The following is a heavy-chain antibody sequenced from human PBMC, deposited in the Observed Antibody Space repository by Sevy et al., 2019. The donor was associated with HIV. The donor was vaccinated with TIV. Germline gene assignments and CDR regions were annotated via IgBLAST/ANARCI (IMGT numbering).Heavy chain of an antibody. CDR2: LSCGCGKI. J-gene: IGHJ4*02. CDR1: GFDFSIYS. Sequence: GGSLRLSCAASGFDFSIYSMSWVRQAPGKGLEWVSTLSCGCGKINYADSVKGRFTISRDNSKSSVYLQMNNMRDEDXXXXXXXXXXXTNPHDYWGQGTLVTVSS. V-gene: IGHV3-23*01. D-gene: IGHD2-8*01. CDR3: XXXXXTNPHDY.